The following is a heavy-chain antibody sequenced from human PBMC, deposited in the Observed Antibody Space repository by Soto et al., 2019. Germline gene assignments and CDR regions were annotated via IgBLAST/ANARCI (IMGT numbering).Heavy chain of an antibody. Sequence: GGSLRLSCAASGFTFSSYAMHWVRQAPGKGLEWVAVISYDGSNKYYADSVKGRFTISRDNSKNTLYLQMNSLRAEDTAVYYCARGHRIRWYGDYPREWGQGTLVTVSS. V-gene: IGHV3-30-3*01. CDR1: GFTFSSYA. J-gene: IGHJ4*02. D-gene: IGHD4-17*01. CDR2: ISYDGSNK. CDR3: ARGHRIRWYGDYPRE.